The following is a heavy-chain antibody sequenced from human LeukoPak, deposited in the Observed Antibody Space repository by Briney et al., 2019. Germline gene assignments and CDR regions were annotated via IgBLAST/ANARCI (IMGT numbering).Heavy chain of an antibody. D-gene: IGHD3-10*01. V-gene: IGHV3-48*04. Sequence: GGSLRLSCAASGFSFGSYSLNWVRQAPGKGLEWVSYISHTGSTMSYADSVKGRLTISRDNARNSLYLQMNSLRAEDTAVYYCAIPPLSGTGSSRPLAGMDVWGQGTTVTVSS. CDR3: AIPPLSGTGSSRPLAGMDV. CDR2: ISHTGSTM. J-gene: IGHJ6*02. CDR1: GFSFGSYS.